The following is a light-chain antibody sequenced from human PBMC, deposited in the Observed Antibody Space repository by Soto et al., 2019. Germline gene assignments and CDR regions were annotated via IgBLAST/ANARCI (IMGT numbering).Light chain of an antibody. Sequence: EIVLTQSPGTLSLSPWERATLSCRATESISSSYLAWYQQKPGQAPRLLIYGASSRATGIPDRFSGSGSGTDFTLNISRLEPEDFAVYYCQQYGSSPPWTFGQGTKVDIK. CDR3: QQYGSSPPWT. J-gene: IGKJ1*01. CDR1: ESISSSY. CDR2: GAS. V-gene: IGKV3-20*01.